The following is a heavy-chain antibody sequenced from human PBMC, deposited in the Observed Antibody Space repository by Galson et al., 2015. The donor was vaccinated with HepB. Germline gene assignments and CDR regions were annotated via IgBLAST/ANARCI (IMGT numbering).Heavy chain of an antibody. Sequence: SLRLSCAASGFTFSSYWMSWVRQAPGKGLEWVANIKQDGSEKYYVDSVKGRFTISRDNAKNSLYLQMNSLRAEDTAVYYCARDIGAMQLTYYFDYWGQGTLVTVSS. CDR3: ARDIGAMQLTYYFDY. V-gene: IGHV3-7*01. D-gene: IGHD5-18*01. J-gene: IGHJ4*02. CDR1: GFTFSSYW. CDR2: IKQDGSEK.